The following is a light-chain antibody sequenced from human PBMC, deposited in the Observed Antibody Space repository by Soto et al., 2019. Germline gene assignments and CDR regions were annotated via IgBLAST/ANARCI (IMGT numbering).Light chain of an antibody. Sequence: QSALTQPASVSGSPGQSITISCTGTSGDVGGYNYVSWYQQHPGKAPKLMIYDVSNRPSGVSNRFSGSKSGNTASLTISGLQAEDEADYYCSSYTSSSTPYFFGTGTRVTVL. CDR2: DVS. V-gene: IGLV2-14*01. CDR1: SGDVGGYNY. CDR3: SSYTSSSTPYF. J-gene: IGLJ1*01.